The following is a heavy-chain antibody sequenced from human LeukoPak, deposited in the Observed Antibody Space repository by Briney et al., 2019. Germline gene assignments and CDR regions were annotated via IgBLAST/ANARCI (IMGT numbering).Heavy chain of an antibody. Sequence: SETLSLTCTVSGGSISSYYWSWIRQPPRQGLEWIGYIYYSGSTNYNPSLKSRVTISVDTSKNQFSLKLSSVTAADTAVYYCARVAYSSGWYIDYWGQGTLVTVSS. D-gene: IGHD6-19*01. J-gene: IGHJ4*02. CDR1: GGSISSYY. V-gene: IGHV4-59*01. CDR3: ARVAYSSGWYIDY. CDR2: IYYSGST.